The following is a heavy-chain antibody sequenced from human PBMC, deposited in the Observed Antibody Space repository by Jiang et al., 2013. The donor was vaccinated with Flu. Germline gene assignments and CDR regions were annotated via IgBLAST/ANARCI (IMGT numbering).Heavy chain of an antibody. Sequence: SGAEVKKPGSSVKVSCKASGGTFSSYAISWVRQAPGQGLEWMGGIIPIFGTANYAQKFQGRVTITADKSTSTAYMELSSLRSEDTAVYYCARVVRIAAFXDNWFDPWGQGTLVTVSS. CDR1: GGTFSSYA. V-gene: IGHV1-69*06. CDR3: ARVVRIAAFXDNWFDP. D-gene: IGHD6-6*01. J-gene: IGHJ5*02. CDR2: IIPIFGTA.